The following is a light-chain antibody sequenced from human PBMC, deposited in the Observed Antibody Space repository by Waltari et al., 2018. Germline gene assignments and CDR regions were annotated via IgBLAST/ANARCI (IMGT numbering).Light chain of an antibody. CDR3: QQRSNWPSGT. J-gene: IGKJ3*01. V-gene: IGKV3-11*01. CDR2: ESS. Sequence: EIVFTQSPASLSLSPGERATLSCRASQSVSSYLAWYQQKPGQTPRLLIYESSNTATGIPARLSGSGSGTDFTLTISSLEPEDFAVYYCQQRSNWPSGTFGPGTKVDIK. CDR1: QSVSSY.